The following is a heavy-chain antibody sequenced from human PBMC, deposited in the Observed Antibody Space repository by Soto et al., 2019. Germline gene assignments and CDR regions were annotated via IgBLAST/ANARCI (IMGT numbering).Heavy chain of an antibody. J-gene: IGHJ3*02. CDR2: IYYSGST. CDR3: AREATTGDAFDI. CDR1: GGSISSYY. V-gene: IGHV4-59*01. Sequence: SETLSLTCTVSGGSISSYYWSWIRQPPGKGLEWIGYIYYSGSTNYNPSLKSRVTISVDTSKNQFSLKLSSVTAADTAVYYCAREATTGDAFDIWGQGTMVTVSS. D-gene: IGHD1-26*01.